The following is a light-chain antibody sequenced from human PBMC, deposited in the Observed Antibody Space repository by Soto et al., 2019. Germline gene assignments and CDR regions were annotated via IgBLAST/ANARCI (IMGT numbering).Light chain of an antibody. J-gene: IGLJ1*01. CDR2: EVS. CDR3: SLYTSSSTYV. CDR1: SSDVGSYNR. V-gene: IGLV2-18*01. Sequence: QSLLTQPPSVSGSPGQSVTISCTGTSSDVGSYNRVSWYQQPPGTAPKVMIYEVSNRPSGVPDRFSGSKSGNTASLTISGLQAEDEADYYCSLYTSSSTYVFGTGTKVTVL.